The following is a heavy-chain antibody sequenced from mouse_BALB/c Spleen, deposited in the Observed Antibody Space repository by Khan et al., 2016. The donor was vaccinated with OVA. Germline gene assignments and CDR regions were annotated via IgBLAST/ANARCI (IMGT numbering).Heavy chain of an antibody. CDR3: ARSGYFAWFAY. V-gene: IGHV14-1*02. Sequence: VQLQQSGAELVRPGALVKLSCKASGFNIKDYYLHWVKQRPEQGLEWIGWIDPENGETVYDPKFQDKASITADPSSNTAYLQFSSLTSEDTAVYYCARSGYFAWFAYWGQGTLVTVSA. CDR1: GFNIKDYY. J-gene: IGHJ3*01. CDR2: IDPENGET.